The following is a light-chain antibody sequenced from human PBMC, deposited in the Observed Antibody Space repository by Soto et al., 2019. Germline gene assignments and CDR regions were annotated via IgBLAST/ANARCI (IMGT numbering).Light chain of an antibody. CDR3: ATWDDSLNGNV. V-gene: IGLV1-44*01. J-gene: IGLJ1*01. CDR2: SNN. Sequence: QSALAQPPSASGTPGQRVSISCSGGSFNIGSNTVNWYQQLPGTAPKLLIYSNNHRPSAVPDRFSGSKSDTSASLAISGLRSEDEADYYCATWDDSLNGNVFGTGTKVTV. CDR1: SFNIGSNT.